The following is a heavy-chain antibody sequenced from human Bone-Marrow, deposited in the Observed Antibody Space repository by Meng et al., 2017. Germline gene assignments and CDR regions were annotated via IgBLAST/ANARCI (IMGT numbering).Heavy chain of an antibody. D-gene: IGHD3-22*01. CDR3: DTYYYDSSGYYDAFDI. J-gene: IGHJ3*02. CDR1: GYSISSGYY. Sequence: LRLSCTVSGYSISSGYYWGWIRQPPGKGLEWIGSIYHSGSTYYNPSLKSRVTISVDTSKNQFSLKLSSVTAADTAVYYCDTYYYDSSGYYDAFDIWGQGTMVTVSS. CDR2: IYHSGST. V-gene: IGHV4-38-2*02.